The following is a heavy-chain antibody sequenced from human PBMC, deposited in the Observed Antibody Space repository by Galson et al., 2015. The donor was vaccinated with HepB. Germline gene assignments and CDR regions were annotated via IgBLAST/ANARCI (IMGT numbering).Heavy chain of an antibody. Sequence: SLRLSCAASGFTFSSYAMHWVRQAPGKGLEWVAVISYDGSNKYYADSVKGRFTISRDNSKNTLYLQMNSLRAEDTAVYYCARGGPGRRRVGVAGPFDYWGQGTLVTVSS. CDR1: GFTFSSYA. V-gene: IGHV3-30-3*01. J-gene: IGHJ4*02. D-gene: IGHD6-19*01. CDR2: ISYDGSNK. CDR3: ARGGPGRRRVGVAGPFDY.